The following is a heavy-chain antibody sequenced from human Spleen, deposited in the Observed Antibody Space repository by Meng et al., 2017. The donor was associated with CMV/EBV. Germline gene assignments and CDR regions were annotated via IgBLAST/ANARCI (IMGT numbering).Heavy chain of an antibody. CDR1: GFDFYTYS. CDR3: TRNSGTYCDSPICYTRLPDY. D-gene: IGHD2-2*02. CDR2: ISRSGNYV. Sequence: GESLKISCATSGFDFYTYSMDWVRQAPGRGLEWVASISRSGNYVYYRDSVKGRVTISRDNAKDSLSLQMNGLRAEDTAVYYCTRNSGTYCDSPICYTRLPDYWGQGTLVTVSS. J-gene: IGHJ4*02. V-gene: IGHV3-21*01.